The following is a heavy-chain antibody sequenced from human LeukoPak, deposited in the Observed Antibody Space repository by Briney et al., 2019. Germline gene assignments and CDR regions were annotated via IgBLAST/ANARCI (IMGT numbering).Heavy chain of an antibody. D-gene: IGHD2-2*01. J-gene: IGHJ4*02. Sequence: SETLSLTCTVSGGSISSYHWSWIRQPAGKGLEWIGRIYTSGSTNYNPSLKSRVTMSVDTSKNQFSLKLSSVTAADTAVYYCAREMRCSSTSCYLFDYWGQGTLVTVSS. V-gene: IGHV4-4*07. CDR3: AREMRCSSTSCYLFDY. CDR1: GGSISSYH. CDR2: IYTSGST.